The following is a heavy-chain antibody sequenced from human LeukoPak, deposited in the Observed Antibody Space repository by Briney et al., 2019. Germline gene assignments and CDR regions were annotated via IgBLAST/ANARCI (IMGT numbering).Heavy chain of an antibody. CDR1: GGSISSGGYY. V-gene: IGHV4-31*03. J-gene: IGHJ3*02. CDR3: ARDEDSSSSAYAFDI. Sequence: SETLSLTCTVSGGSISSGGYYWSWIRQHPGKGLEWIGYIYYSGSTYYNPSLKSRVTISVDTSKNQLSLKLSSVTAADTAVYYCARDEDSSSSAYAFDIWGQGTMVTVSS. CDR2: IYYSGST. D-gene: IGHD6-6*01.